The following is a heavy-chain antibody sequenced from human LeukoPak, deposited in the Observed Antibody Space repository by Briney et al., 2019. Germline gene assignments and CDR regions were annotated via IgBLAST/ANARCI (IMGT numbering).Heavy chain of an antibody. CDR2: ISWNSGSI. Sequence: GGSLRLSCSASGFTFSSYEMNWVRQAPGKGLEWVSGISWNSGSIGYADSVKGRFTISRDNAKNSLYLQMNSLRAEDTALYYCAKGLRGYSNGFDYWGQGTLVTVSS. D-gene: IGHD5-18*01. V-gene: IGHV3-9*01. CDR3: AKGLRGYSNGFDY. CDR1: GFTFSSYE. J-gene: IGHJ4*02.